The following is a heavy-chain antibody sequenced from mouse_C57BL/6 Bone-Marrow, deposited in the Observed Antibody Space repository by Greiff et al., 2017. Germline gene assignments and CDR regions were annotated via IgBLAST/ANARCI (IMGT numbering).Heavy chain of an antibody. CDR2: IDPSDSYT. CDR1: GYTFTSYW. D-gene: IGHD1-1*01. V-gene: IGHV1-69*01. Sequence: QVQLQQPGAELVMPGASVKLSCKASGYTFTSYWMHWVKQRPGQGLEWIGEIDPSDSYTNYNQKFKGKSTLTVAKSSSTAYMQLSSLTSEDSAVYYCARSMLITTVVATDYAMDYWGQGTSVTVSS. CDR3: ARSMLITTVVATDYAMDY. J-gene: IGHJ4*01.